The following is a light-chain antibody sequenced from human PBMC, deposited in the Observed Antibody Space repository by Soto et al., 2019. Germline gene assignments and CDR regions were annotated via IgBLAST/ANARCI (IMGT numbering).Light chain of an antibody. Sequence: EIVLTQSPGTLSLSPGERATLSCRASQSVSSSYLAWYQQKPGQAPRLLIYGASSRATGIPDRFSGSGSGTDFTLTISRLEPEDFPVYYCKQYGSALLFTFGPGTKVDIK. V-gene: IGKV3-20*01. CDR2: GAS. CDR3: KQYGSALLFT. CDR1: QSVSSSY. J-gene: IGKJ3*01.